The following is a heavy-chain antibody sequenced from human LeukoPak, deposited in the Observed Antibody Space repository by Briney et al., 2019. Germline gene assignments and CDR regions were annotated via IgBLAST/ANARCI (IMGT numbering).Heavy chain of an antibody. CDR1: TFSSSDHY. Sequence: GGSLRLSCAASTFSSSDHYMDWVRQAPGKGLEWVGRMRNKANSYAPEYAASVKGRFTISRDDSENSVYLQMNSLKTDDTAVYFCARGYCINFSCRYIDFWGQGTLVTVSS. V-gene: IGHV3-72*01. D-gene: IGHD2-2*01. J-gene: IGHJ4*02. CDR3: ARGYCINFSCRYIDF. CDR2: MRNKANSYAP.